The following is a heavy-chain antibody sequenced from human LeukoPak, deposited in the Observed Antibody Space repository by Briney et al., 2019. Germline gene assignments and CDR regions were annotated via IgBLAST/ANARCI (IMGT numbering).Heavy chain of an antibody. D-gene: IGHD3-10*01. Sequence: PSETLSLTCSVTGGSITDSIYYWGWVRQPPGKGLEWIGSMSYSGTTYYNPSLKSRVIIFADTSKNQFSLRLASVTAADTAVYYCANRGIYGYFNLWGQGTLVTVSS. CDR2: MSYSGTT. V-gene: IGHV4-39*01. J-gene: IGHJ4*02. CDR1: GGSITDSIYY. CDR3: ANRGIYGYFNL.